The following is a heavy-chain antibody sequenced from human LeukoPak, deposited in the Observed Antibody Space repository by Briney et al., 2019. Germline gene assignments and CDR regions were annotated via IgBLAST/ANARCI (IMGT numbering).Heavy chain of an antibody. CDR1: GFTFSSYG. D-gene: IGHD6-13*01. V-gene: IGHV3-30*18. J-gene: IGHJ4*02. CDR2: ISYDGSNK. CDR3: AKFGYSSGS. Sequence: PGRSLRLSCAASGFTFSSYGMHWVRQAPGKGLEWVAVISYDGSNKYYADSVKGRFTISRDNSKNTLYLQMNSLRAEDTAVYYCAKFGYSSGSWGQGTLVTVSS.